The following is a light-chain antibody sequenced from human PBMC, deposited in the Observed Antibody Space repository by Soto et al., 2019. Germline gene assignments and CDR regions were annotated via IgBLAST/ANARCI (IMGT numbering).Light chain of an antibody. V-gene: IGLV1-44*01. Sequence: QSVLTQPPSASGTPGQRVTISCSGSSSNIGSNTVNWYQQLPGTAPKLLIYSNNQRPSGVPDRFSGSKSGSSASLAISGLKSEEEADYYCAAWDDSVNGWVFGGGTKLTVL. CDR1: SSNIGSNT. J-gene: IGLJ3*02. CDR3: AAWDDSVNGWV. CDR2: SNN.